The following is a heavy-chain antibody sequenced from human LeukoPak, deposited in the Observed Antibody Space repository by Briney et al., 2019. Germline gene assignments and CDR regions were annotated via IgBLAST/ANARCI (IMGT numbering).Heavy chain of an antibody. J-gene: IGHJ4*02. D-gene: IGHD2-15*01. CDR3: AKRLGYCSGGSCEADVDY. CDR1: GFTFSSYA. Sequence: PGGSLRLSCAASGFTFSSYAMSWVRQAPGKGLEWVSAISGSGGSTYYADSVKGRFTISRDNSKNTLYLRMNSLRAEDTAVYYCAKRLGYCSGGSCEADVDYWGQGTLVTVSS. V-gene: IGHV3-23*01. CDR2: ISGSGGST.